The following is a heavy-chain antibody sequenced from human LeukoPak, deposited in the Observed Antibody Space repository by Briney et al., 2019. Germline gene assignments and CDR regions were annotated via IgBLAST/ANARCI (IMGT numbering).Heavy chain of an antibody. CDR3: AREAALWFGELLRAFDY. Sequence: GGSLRLSCAASGFTFDDYAMHWVRQAPGKGLEWVSGISWNSGSIGYADSVKGRFTISRDNAKNSLYLQMNSLRAEDTAVYYCAREAALWFGELLRAFDYWGQGTLVTVSS. CDR1: GFTFDDYA. V-gene: IGHV3-9*01. CDR2: ISWNSGSI. J-gene: IGHJ4*02. D-gene: IGHD3-10*01.